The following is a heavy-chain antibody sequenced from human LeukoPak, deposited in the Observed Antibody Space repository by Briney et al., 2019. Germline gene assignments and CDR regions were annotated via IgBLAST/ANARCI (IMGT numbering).Heavy chain of an antibody. CDR2: ISSSSSYI. D-gene: IGHD4-17*01. Sequence: GGSLRLSCAASGFTFSSYSMNWVRQAPGKGLEWVSSISSSSSYIYYADSVKGRFTISRDNAKNSLYLQMNSLRAEDTAVYYCAINDYGDDGVRFDPWGQGTLVTVSS. V-gene: IGHV3-21*01. J-gene: IGHJ5*02. CDR1: GFTFSSYS. CDR3: AINDYGDDGVRFDP.